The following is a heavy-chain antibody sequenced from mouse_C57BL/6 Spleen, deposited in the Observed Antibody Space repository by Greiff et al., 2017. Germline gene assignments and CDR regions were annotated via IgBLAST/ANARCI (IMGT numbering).Heavy chain of an antibody. CDR1: GYTFTSYW. J-gene: IGHJ2*01. V-gene: IGHV1-64*01. CDR2: IHPNSGST. Sequence: QVQLQQPGAELVKPGASVKLSCKASGYTFTSYWMHWVKQRPGQGLEWIGMIHPNSGSTNYNEKFKSKATLTVDKSSSTAYMQLSSLTSEDSAVYYCARIYDGYYGPFDYWGQGTTLTVSS. CDR3: ARIYDGYYGPFDY. D-gene: IGHD2-3*01.